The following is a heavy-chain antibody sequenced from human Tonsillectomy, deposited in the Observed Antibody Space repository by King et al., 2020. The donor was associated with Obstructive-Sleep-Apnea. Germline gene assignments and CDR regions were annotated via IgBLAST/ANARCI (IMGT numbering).Heavy chain of an antibody. V-gene: IGHV3-23*04. J-gene: IGHJ2*01. CDR3: ARSIAVADPKGYWYFDL. D-gene: IGHD6-19*01. CDR2: ISHTALST. Sequence: VQLVESGGGLVQPGGSLRLSCAASGFTFSTSAMTWVRQAPGRGLEWVSSISHTALSTYYADSVEGRFTISRDNSTNTLYVQMKSLRAEDPAVYYCARSIAVADPKGYWYFDLWGRGALVTVSS. CDR1: GFTFSTSA.